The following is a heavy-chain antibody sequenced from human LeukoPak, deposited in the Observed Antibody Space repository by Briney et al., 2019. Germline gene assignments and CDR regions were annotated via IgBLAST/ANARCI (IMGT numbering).Heavy chain of an antibody. V-gene: IGHV1-18*01. D-gene: IGHD2/OR15-2a*01. CDR1: GYTFTSYG. J-gene: IGHJ6*03. Sequence: ASVKVSCKASGYTFTSYGISWVRQAPGQGLEWMGWISAYNGNTNYAQKFQGRVTITADKSTSTAYMELSSLRSEDTAVYYCARAFLRPAHYYYYYMDVWGKGTTVTVSS. CDR2: ISAYNGNT. CDR3: ARAFLRPAHYYYYYMDV.